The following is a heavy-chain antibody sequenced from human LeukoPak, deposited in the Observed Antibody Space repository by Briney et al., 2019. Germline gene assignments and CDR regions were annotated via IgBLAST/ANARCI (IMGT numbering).Heavy chain of an antibody. V-gene: IGHV5-51*01. D-gene: IGHD2-15*01. CDR3: ARQEYCSGGSCYTWFDP. CDR1: GYSFTSYW. J-gene: IGHJ5*02. CDR2: IYPGDSDT. Sequence: PGESLKISCKGSGYSFTSYWIGWVRQMPGKGLEWMGIIYPGDSDTRYSPSLQGQVTISADKSISTAYLQWSSLKASDTAMYYCARQEYCSGGSCYTWFDPWGQGTLVIVSS.